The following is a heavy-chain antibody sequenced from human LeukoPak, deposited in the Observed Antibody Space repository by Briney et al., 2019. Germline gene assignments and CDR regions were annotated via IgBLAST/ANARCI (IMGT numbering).Heavy chain of an antibody. CDR3: ARDLSYGSGEF. V-gene: IGHV3-33*01. CDR1: GFTFSHYG. D-gene: IGHD3-10*01. Sequence: GGSLSLSCAGSGFTFSHYGIYWVRQAPGKGLEWVAAIWHDGSKQLYRDAVKGRFTISRDDSKNTVFLQMNSLRAEDTAVYFCARDLSYGSGEFWGQGTLVTVSS. J-gene: IGHJ4*02. CDR2: IWHDGSKQ.